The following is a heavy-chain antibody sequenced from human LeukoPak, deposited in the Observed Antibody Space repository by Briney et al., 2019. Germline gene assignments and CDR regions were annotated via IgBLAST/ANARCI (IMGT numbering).Heavy chain of an antibody. D-gene: IGHD2-21*02. CDR2: IIPILGIA. V-gene: IGHV1-69*04. CDR3: ARGYCGGDCYSEWFDP. Sequence: GASVKVSCKASGYTFTGYYMHWVRQAPGQGLEWMGRIIPILGIANYAQKFQGRVTITADKSTSTAYMELSSLRSEDTAVYYCARGYCGGDCYSEWFDPWGQGTLVTVSS. CDR1: GYTFTGYY. J-gene: IGHJ5*02.